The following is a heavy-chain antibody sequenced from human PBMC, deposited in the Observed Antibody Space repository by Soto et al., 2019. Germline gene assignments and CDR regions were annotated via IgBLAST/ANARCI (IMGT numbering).Heavy chain of an antibody. CDR2: INSDGSST. Sequence: LRLSCAASGFTFSSYWMHWVRQAPGKGLVWVSRINSDGSSTSYADSVKGRFTISRDNAKNTLYLQMNSLRAEDTAVYYCARERNGYDSSGYSTNWFDPWGQGTLVTVSS. J-gene: IGHJ5*02. CDR1: GFTFSSYW. D-gene: IGHD3-22*01. CDR3: ARERNGYDSSGYSTNWFDP. V-gene: IGHV3-74*01.